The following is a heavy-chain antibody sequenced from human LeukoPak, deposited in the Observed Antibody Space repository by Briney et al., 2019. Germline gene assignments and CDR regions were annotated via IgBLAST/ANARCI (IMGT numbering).Heavy chain of an antibody. Sequence: GGSPRLSCVPSGITFSNSALSWVRQAPGKGLEWVSTITKSGDQTHYADSVRGLFTISRDIFKNTLYLQMNSLRAEDTAVYHCVKSAGKDGYRDVFDIWGQGTVVTVSS. D-gene: IGHD5-24*01. J-gene: IGHJ3*02. CDR1: GITFSNSA. CDR3: VKSAGKDGYRDVFDI. CDR2: ITKSGDQT. V-gene: IGHV3-23*01.